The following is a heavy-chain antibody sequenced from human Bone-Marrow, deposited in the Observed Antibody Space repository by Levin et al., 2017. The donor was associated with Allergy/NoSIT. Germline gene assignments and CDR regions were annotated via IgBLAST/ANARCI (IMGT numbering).Heavy chain of an antibody. Sequence: LSLTCAASGFTFSSHWMSWVRQAPGKGLEWVANIKQDGSDKYYVDSVRGRFTISRDNAKNSLYLQMNSLRGEDTAVYYCARLYGSGSCYSDSWGQGTLVTVSS. J-gene: IGHJ4*02. CDR1: GFTFSSHW. CDR2: IKQDGSDK. D-gene: IGHD3-10*01. V-gene: IGHV3-7*01. CDR3: ARLYGSGSCYSDS.